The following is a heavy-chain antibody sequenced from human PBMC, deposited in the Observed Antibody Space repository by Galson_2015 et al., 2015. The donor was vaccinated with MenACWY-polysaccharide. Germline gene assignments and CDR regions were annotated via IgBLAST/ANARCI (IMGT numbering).Heavy chain of an antibody. CDR1: GFTFSSYG. D-gene: IGHD3-22*01. Sequence: SLRLSCAASGFTFSSYGMHWVRQAPGKGLEWVAVISYDGSNKYYADSVKGRFTISRDNSKNTLYLQMNSLRAEDTAVYYCAKVEGYDSSGYSDYWGQGTLVTVSS. V-gene: IGHV3-30*18. CDR2: ISYDGSNK. CDR3: AKVEGYDSSGYSDY. J-gene: IGHJ4*02.